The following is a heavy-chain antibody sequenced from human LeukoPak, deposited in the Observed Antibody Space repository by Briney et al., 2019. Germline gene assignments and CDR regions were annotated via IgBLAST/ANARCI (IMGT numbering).Heavy chain of an antibody. CDR3: ATDALGYYDRPFDY. J-gene: IGHJ4*02. Sequence: ASVKVSCKVSGYTLTELSMHWVRQAPGKGLEWMGGFDPEDGETIYAQKFQGRVTMTEDTSTDTAYMELSSPRSEDTAVYYCATDALGYYDRPFDYWGQGTLVTVSS. CDR1: GYTLTELS. D-gene: IGHD3-22*01. CDR2: FDPEDGET. V-gene: IGHV1-24*01.